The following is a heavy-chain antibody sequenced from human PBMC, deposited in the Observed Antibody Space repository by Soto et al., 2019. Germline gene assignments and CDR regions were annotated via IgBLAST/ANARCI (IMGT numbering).Heavy chain of an antibody. CDR2: ISAYEGNT. V-gene: IGHV1-18*01. Sequence: QVQLIQSAAEVKKPGASVKVSCKTSGYNFTNFGISWVRQAPGQGLEWMGWISAYEGNTIHAQKFQGRVTMTTDTSTSTAYMELLSLTSDDTAVYYCARDLTIVTSVDYYCGMDVWGQGTTVTVSS. CDR3: ARDLTIVTSVDYYCGMDV. J-gene: IGHJ6*02. CDR1: GYNFTNFG. D-gene: IGHD4-4*01.